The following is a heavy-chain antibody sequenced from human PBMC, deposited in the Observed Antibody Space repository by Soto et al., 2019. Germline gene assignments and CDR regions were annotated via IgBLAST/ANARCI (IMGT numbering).Heavy chain of an antibody. D-gene: IGHD6-13*01. V-gene: IGHV1-18*04. J-gene: IGHJ4*02. CDR2: VSGYNGNT. Sequence: QAHLVQSGPEVKKPGASVKVSCKASGYTFINYGVSWVRQAPGQGLEWLGWVSGYNGNTNYAHNVRGRVTMTTDTSTGKVDMDRRTLKSDDTAVYYWARDAGSHGFDSWGQGTLVTVSS. CDR3: ARDAGSHGFDS. CDR1: GYTFINYG.